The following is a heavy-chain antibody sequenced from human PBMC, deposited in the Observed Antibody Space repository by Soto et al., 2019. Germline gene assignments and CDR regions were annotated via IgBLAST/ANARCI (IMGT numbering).Heavy chain of an antibody. CDR1: GFTFSSYA. CDR2: LSGSGGNT. D-gene: IGHD2-2*01. V-gene: IGHV3-23*01. CDR3: ANIVVVPAAIRSGYYGMDV. Sequence: GGSLRLSCAASGFTFSSYAMSWVRQAPGKGLEWVSALSGSGGNTYYADSVKGRFTISRDNSKNTLYLQMNSLRAEDTAVYYCANIVVVPAAIRSGYYGMDVWGQGTTVTVSS. J-gene: IGHJ6*02.